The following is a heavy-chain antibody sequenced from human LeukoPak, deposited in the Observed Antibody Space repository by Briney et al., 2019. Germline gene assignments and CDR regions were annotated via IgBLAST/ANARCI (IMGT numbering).Heavy chain of an antibody. Sequence: GGSLRLSCAASGFTFSSYNMNWVRQAPGKGLEWVSSISSSSSYIYYADSVKGRFTISRDNAKNSLYLQMNSLRAEDTAVYYCARDTAPDTPSTDAFDTWGQGTMVTVSS. CDR3: ARDTAPDTPSTDAFDT. J-gene: IGHJ3*02. CDR2: ISSSSSYI. CDR1: GFTFSSYN. V-gene: IGHV3-21*04. D-gene: IGHD5-18*01.